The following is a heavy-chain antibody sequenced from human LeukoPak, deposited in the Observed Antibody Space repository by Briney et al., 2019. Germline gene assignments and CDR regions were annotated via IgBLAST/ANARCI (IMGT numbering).Heavy chain of an antibody. J-gene: IGHJ4*02. D-gene: IGHD3-10*01. CDR2: ISSSSSYI. V-gene: IGHV3-21*01. CDR1: GFTFSNYN. CDR3: ATDYYVSGSYYRLFY. Sequence: GGSLRLSCEASGFTFSNYNMNWVRQAPGKGLEWVSFISSSSSYIYYADSMKGRFTISRDNAKNSLYLQMNSLKAEDTAIYYCATDYYVSGSYYRLFYWGQGTLVTVSS.